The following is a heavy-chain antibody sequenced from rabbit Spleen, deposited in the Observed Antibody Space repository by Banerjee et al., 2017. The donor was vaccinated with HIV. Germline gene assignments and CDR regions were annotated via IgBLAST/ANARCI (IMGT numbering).Heavy chain of an antibody. D-gene: IGHD4-1*01. CDR3: ARDLDGVIGWNFGW. V-gene: IGHV1S40*01. J-gene: IGHJ3*01. Sequence: QSLEESGGGLVKPGASLTLTCKASGFSFSSGSYMCWVRQAPGKGLEWIACIYTGTIGTTYYATWAKGRFTCSKISSTTVTLQMTSLTAADTATYFCARDLDGVIGWNFGWWGQGTLVTVS. CDR2: IYTGTIGTT. CDR1: GFSFSSGSY.